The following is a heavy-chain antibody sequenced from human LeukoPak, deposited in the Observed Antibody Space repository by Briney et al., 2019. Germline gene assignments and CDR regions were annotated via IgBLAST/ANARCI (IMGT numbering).Heavy chain of an antibody. Sequence: SETLSLTCTVSGGSISSYYWSWIWQPAGKGLEWIGRIYTSGSTNYNPSLKSRVTMSVDTSKNQFSLKLSSVTAADTAVYYCARVITGTRRYYYYYMDVWGKGTTVTVSS. CDR1: GGSISSYY. CDR3: ARVITGTRRYYYYYMDV. V-gene: IGHV4-4*07. CDR2: IYTSGST. D-gene: IGHD1-7*01. J-gene: IGHJ6*03.